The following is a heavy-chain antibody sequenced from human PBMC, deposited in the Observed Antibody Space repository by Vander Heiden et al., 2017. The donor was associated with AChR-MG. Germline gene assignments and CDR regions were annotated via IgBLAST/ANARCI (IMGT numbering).Heavy chain of an antibody. CDR2: ISGGRSGT. CDR1: GFTLSNYA. J-gene: IGHJ4*02. D-gene: IGHD3-10*01. CDR3: AKSYYGSAIYYSGFDS. V-gene: IGHV3-23*01. Sequence: EVHLLESGGGLVQPGGSLRLPCSASGFTLSNYAMTWARQAPGKGLEWVSSISGGRSGTFYADSVKGRFTISRDNSKNTLSLQMNSLRAEDTAIYYCAKSYYGSAIYYSGFDSWGQGTLVTVSS.